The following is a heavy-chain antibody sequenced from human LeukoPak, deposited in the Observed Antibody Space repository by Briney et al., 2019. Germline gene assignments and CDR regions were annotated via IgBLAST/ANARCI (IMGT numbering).Heavy chain of an antibody. CDR2: IYYSGST. Sequence: KASETLSLTCTVSGGSISSYYWSWIRQPPGKGLEWIGYIYYSGSTNYNPSLKSRVTISVDTSKNQFSLKLSSVTAADTAVYYCARGIAAAGSYFQHWGQGTLVTVSS. D-gene: IGHD6-13*01. CDR1: GGSISSYY. CDR3: ARGIAAAGSYFQH. V-gene: IGHV4-59*01. J-gene: IGHJ1*01.